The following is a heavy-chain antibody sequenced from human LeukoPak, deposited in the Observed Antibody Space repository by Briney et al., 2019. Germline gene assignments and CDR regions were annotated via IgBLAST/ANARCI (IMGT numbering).Heavy chain of an antibody. J-gene: IGHJ6*03. CDR1: GYSISSGYY. Sequence: SETLSLTCTVSGYSISSGYYWGWIRQPPGKGLEWIGSIYHSGSTYYNPSLKSRVTISVDTSKNQFSLKLSSVTAADTAVYYCARVASIAAAGTYYYYYMDVWGKGTTVTVSS. V-gene: IGHV4-38-2*02. CDR2: IYHSGST. D-gene: IGHD6-13*01. CDR3: ARVASIAAAGTYYYYYMDV.